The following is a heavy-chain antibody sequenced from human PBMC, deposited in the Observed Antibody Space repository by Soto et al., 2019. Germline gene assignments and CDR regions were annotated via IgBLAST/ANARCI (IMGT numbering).Heavy chain of an antibody. Sequence: GGSLRLSCAASGFTFSSYWMSWVRQAPGKGLEWVANIKQDGSEKYYVDSVKGRFTISRDNAKNSLYLQMNSLRAEDTAVYYRARDQWEQFVGDFDIWGQGTMVTVSS. CDR2: IKQDGSEK. CDR1: GFTFSSYW. CDR3: ARDQWEQFVGDFDI. D-gene: IGHD1-26*01. J-gene: IGHJ3*02. V-gene: IGHV3-7*03.